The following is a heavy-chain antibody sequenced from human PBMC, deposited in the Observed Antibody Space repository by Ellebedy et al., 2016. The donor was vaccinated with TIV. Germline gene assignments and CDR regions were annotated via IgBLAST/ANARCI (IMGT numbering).Heavy chain of an antibody. Sequence: AASVKVSCKTAGYTFTNFGISWVRQAPGQGLEWMGWISGYNDDTNYAPKVQGRVTMTTDTATSTAYMELRSLTSDDTAVYYCARTPGGNSEDYWGQGTLVTVSS. J-gene: IGHJ4*02. CDR2: ISGYNDDT. CDR1: GYTFTNFG. CDR3: ARTPGGNSEDY. V-gene: IGHV1-18*01. D-gene: IGHD4-23*01.